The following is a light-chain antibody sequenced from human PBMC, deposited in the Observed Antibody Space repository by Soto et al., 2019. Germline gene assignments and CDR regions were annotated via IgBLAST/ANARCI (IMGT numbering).Light chain of an antibody. CDR1: SSDVGGYNY. J-gene: IGLJ1*01. CDR2: DVS. CDR3: CSYAADYNNHYV. V-gene: IGLV2-11*01. Sequence: QSALTQPRSVSGSPGQSVSISCTGTSSDVGGYNYVSWYQQHPGKAPKLMIYDVSERPSGVPDRFSGSKSANTASLTISGLQAEDEADYYCCSYAADYNNHYVFGTGTKVTVL.